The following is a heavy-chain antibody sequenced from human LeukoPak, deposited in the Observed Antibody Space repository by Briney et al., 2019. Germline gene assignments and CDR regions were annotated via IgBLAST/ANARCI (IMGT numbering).Heavy chain of an antibody. CDR1: GYTFTSYG. Sequence: GASVKVSCKASGYTFTSYGISWVRQAPGQGLEWMGRISAYNGNTNYAQKLQGRVTMTTDTFPRTAYMELRSLRTDGTALYYCANSGRYLSGCFDPWGQGTLVTVSS. CDR3: ANSGRYLSGCFDP. CDR2: ISAYNGNT. D-gene: IGHD1-26*01. V-gene: IGHV1-18*01. J-gene: IGHJ5*02.